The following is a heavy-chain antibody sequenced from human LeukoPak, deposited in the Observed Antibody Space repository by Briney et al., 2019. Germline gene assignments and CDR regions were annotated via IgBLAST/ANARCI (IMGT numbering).Heavy chain of an antibody. CDR2: ISSSGSTI. V-gene: IGHV3-11*04. Sequence: GGPLRLSCAASGFTFSDYYMSWIRQAPGKGLEWVSYISSSGSTIYYADSVKGRFTISRDNSKNTLYLQMNSLRAEDTAVYYCARDRVDARIAAAGTCFDYWGQGTLVTVSS. CDR1: GFTFSDYY. J-gene: IGHJ4*02. D-gene: IGHD6-13*01. CDR3: ARDRVDARIAAAGTCFDY.